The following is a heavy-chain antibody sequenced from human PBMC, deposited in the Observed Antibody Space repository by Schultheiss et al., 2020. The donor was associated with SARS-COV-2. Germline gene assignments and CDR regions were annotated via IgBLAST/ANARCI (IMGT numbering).Heavy chain of an antibody. D-gene: IGHD5-24*01. Sequence: SQTLSLTCAVYGGSFSGYYWSWIRQPPGKGLEWIGEINHSGSTYYNPSLKSRVTISVDTSKNQFSLKLSSVTAADTAVYYCARSRDGYNYLGDYWGQGTLVTVSS. CDR2: INHSGST. CDR3: ARSRDGYNYLGDY. J-gene: IGHJ4*02. V-gene: IGHV4-34*09. CDR1: GGSFSGYY.